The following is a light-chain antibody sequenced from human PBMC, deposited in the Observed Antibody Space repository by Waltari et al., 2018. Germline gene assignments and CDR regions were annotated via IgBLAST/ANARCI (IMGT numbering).Light chain of an antibody. CDR2: ANV. CDR3: GTWDSGLRAVV. J-gene: IGLJ3*02. V-gene: IGLV1-51*01. Sequence: QSVLTQPPSVSAAPGQKVTISCSGYTSHIGHNYVSWYQQLPGTAPKLLIYANVERPSGIPARFSGSKSGTSATLDITGLQTGDEADYFCGTWDSGLRAVVFGGGTKLTVL. CDR1: TSHIGHNY.